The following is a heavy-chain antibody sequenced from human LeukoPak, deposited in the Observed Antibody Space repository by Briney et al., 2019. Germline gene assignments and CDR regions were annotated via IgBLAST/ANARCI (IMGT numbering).Heavy chain of an antibody. J-gene: IGHJ3*02. CDR3: ALRSGTDDAYDI. Sequence: GESLKIPCKASGYNFLTHWIGWVRQMPGKGLEWTGIIYPSDSDTRYSPSFQGQVTISADKSTTTAYLQWRSLKASDTAMYYCALRSGTDDAYDIWGQGTLVTVSS. D-gene: IGHD1-26*01. CDR1: GYNFLTHW. CDR2: IYPSDSDT. V-gene: IGHV5-51*01.